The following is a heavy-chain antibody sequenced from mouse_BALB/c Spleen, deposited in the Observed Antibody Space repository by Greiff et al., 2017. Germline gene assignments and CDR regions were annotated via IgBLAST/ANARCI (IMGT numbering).Heavy chain of an antibody. CDR1: GYPFTSNYA. D-gene: IGHD1-1*01. J-gene: IGHJ3*01. Sequence: EVKLMESGPGLVKPSQSLSLTCTVTGYPFTSNYARYWIRQFPGNILEWMSYISYSGSTSYSPSIKSRISITRDTSKNQFFLQLNSVTTEDTATYYCARSAVVGGFAYWGQGTLVTVSA. CDR2: ISYSGST. V-gene: IGHV3-2*02. CDR3: ARSAVVGGFAY.